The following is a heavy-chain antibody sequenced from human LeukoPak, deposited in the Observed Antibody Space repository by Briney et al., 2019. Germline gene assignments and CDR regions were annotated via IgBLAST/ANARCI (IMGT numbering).Heavy chain of an antibody. CDR3: AREQIVPPRSFDS. Sequence: SETLSLTCTVSGGSISGGDYYWSWIRQPPGKGLEWIGYIYYSGSTYYNPSLRSQVTISMDTSKNQFSLKLRSVTAADTTVYSCAREQIVPPRSFDSWAREPWSPFPQ. J-gene: IGHJ4*02. CDR1: GGSISGGDYY. CDR2: IYYSGST. D-gene: IGHD2-15*01. V-gene: IGHV4-30-4*01.